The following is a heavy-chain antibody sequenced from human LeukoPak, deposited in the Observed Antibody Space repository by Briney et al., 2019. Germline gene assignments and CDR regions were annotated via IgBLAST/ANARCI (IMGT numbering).Heavy chain of an antibody. Sequence: PGGSLRLSCAASGFTFSSYAMHWVRQAQGKGLEWVAVISYDGSNKYYADSVKGRFTISRDNSKNTLYLQMNSLRAEDTAVYYCARSDRGVIDYWGQGTLVTVSS. CDR1: GFTFSSYA. D-gene: IGHD3-22*01. J-gene: IGHJ4*02. V-gene: IGHV3-30*04. CDR2: ISYDGSNK. CDR3: ARSDRGVIDY.